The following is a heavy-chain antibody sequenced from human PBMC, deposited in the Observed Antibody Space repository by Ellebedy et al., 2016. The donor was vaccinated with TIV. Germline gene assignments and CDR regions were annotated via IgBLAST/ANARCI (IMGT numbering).Heavy chain of an antibody. J-gene: IGHJ3*02. V-gene: IGHV3-23*01. CDR3: AKQQATGYYYFGHDAFDI. CDR1: GFPFSSYA. Sequence: GESLKISXAASGFPFSSYAMSWVRQAPGKGLEWVSAISDSGGSTYYADSVKGRFTISRDNSKNTLYLQMNSLRAEDTAVYYCAKQQATGYYYFGHDAFDIWGQGTMVTVSS. D-gene: IGHD3-22*01. CDR2: ISDSGGST.